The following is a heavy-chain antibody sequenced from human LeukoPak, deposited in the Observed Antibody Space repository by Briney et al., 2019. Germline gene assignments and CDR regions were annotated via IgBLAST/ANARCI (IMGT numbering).Heavy chain of an antibody. D-gene: IGHD5-24*01. Sequence: LAGGSLRLSCAASGFTFSSYSMNWVRQAPGKGLEWVSYISSSSSTIYYADSVKGRFTISRDNAKNSLYLQMNSLRAEDTAVYYCARLEVEMATIKYYYYYMDVWGKGTTVTVSS. CDR1: GFTFSSYS. CDR3: ARLEVEMATIKYYYYYMDV. J-gene: IGHJ6*03. V-gene: IGHV3-48*01. CDR2: ISSSSSTI.